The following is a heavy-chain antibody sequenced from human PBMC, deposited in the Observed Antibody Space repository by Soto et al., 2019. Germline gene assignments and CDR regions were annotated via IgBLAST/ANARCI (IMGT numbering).Heavy chain of an antibody. CDR3: ARSIRGPRRFNGMDV. CDR1: GFSLTSPGMC. J-gene: IGHJ6*02. V-gene: IGHV2-70*13. Sequence: ESGPTLVNPTDPLTLTCTFSGFSLTSPGMCVSWIRQPPGKALEWLALIERDDDDKYYSTSLKTRLTISKDTRKNQVVLTMANMDPADTGTYYCARSIRGPRRFNGMDVWGQGTTVTACS. CDR2: IERDDDDK. D-gene: IGHD1-20*01.